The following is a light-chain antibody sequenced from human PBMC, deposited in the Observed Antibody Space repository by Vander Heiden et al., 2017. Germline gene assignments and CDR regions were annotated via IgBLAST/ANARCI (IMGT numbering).Light chain of an antibody. J-gene: IGKJ2*01. CDR1: QSVSSY. CDR3: QQRSNWPGT. V-gene: IGKV3-11*01. Sequence: EIVLTQSPATLSLSPGERATLSCRASQSVSSYLAWYQQKPGKAPRLLIYNASNRATGIPARFSGSGSGTEFTLTISSLEPEDFAVYYCQQRSNWPGTFGQGTKLEIK. CDR2: NAS.